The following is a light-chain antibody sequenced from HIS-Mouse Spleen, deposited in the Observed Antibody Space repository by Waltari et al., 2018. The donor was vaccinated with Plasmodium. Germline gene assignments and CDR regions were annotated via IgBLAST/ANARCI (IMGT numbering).Light chain of an antibody. CDR1: QSVSSN. V-gene: IGKV3-15*01. CDR2: GAS. Sequence: EIVMTQSPATLSLSPRERATLSCRASQSVSSNLAWYPQKPGQAPRLLSYGASTRATGIPARFSGSGSGTEFTLTISSLQSEDFAVYYCQQYNNWSFTFGPGTKVDIK. J-gene: IGKJ3*01. CDR3: QQYNNWSFT.